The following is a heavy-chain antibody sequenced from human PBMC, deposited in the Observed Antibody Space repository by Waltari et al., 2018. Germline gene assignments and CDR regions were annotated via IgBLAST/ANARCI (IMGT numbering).Heavy chain of an antibody. V-gene: IGHV4-34*01. D-gene: IGHD6-19*01. CDR3: ARGDIAVANFDY. J-gene: IGHJ4*02. Sequence: QVQLQQWGAGLLKPSETLSLTCAVYGGSFSGYYWSWIRQPPGKGLEWIGEINHSGGTNYNPSLKSRVTISVDTSKNQFSLKLSSVTAADTAVYYCARGDIAVANFDYWGQGTLVTVSS. CDR2: INHSGGT. CDR1: GGSFSGYY.